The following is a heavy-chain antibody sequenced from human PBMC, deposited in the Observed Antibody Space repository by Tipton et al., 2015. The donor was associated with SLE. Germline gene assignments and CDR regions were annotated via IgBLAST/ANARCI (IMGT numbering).Heavy chain of an antibody. CDR2: FYHSGST. CDR3: ARGSLAGDY. V-gene: IGHV4-38-2*02. CDR1: GHSISSGYY. D-gene: IGHD6-19*01. Sequence: TLSLTCNVSGHSISSGYYWGWIRQFPGKGLEWIGSFYHSGSTYYNPSLKSRVTISVDTSKNQFSLKLTSVTAADTAVYFCARGSLAGDYWGQGALVTVSS. J-gene: IGHJ4*02.